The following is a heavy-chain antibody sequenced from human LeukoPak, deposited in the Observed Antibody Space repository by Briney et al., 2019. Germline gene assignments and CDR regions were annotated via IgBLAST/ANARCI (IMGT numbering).Heavy chain of an antibody. CDR2: INPSGGST. Sequence: GASVKVSCKASGYTFTSYYMHWVRQAPGQGLEWMGIINPSGGSTSYAQKFQGRVTMTRDTSTSTVYMELSSLRSEDTAVYYCARVLFSNTSTQYYDLFEAPVGYWGQGTLVTVSS. CDR3: ARVLFSNTSTQYYDLFEAPVGY. CDR1: GYTFTSYY. V-gene: IGHV1-46*01. J-gene: IGHJ4*02. D-gene: IGHD3-3*01.